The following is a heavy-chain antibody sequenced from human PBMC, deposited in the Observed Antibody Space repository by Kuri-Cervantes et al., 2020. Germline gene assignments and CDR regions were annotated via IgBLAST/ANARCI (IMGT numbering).Heavy chain of an antibody. CDR2: IYYSGST. CDR1: GYSISSGYY. D-gene: IGHD5-18*01. Sequence: SETLSLTCTVSGYSISSGYYWGWIRQPPGKGLEWIGSIYYSGSTYYNPSLKSRVTISVDTSKNQFSLKLSSVTAADTAVYYCASGIGYSYGYTRLLPRLFRPPDYWGQGTLVTVSS. V-gene: IGHV4-38-2*02. CDR3: ASGIGYSYGYTRLLPRLFRPPDY. J-gene: IGHJ4*02.